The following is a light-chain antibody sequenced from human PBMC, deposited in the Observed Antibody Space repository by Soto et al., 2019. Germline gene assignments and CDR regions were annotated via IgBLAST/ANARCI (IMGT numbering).Light chain of an antibody. Sequence: SYELTQPPSVSVAPGQSARITWGGNNIGSNIVNWYQQRPGQAPVLFVFDDTDRPSGIPERFSCSNFGNTATLTISRVYGRDEADYYCQVWDSRSDHSVFGTGTKVTVL. CDR2: DDT. J-gene: IGLJ1*01. V-gene: IGLV3-21*02. CDR1: NIGSNI. CDR3: QVWDSRSDHSV.